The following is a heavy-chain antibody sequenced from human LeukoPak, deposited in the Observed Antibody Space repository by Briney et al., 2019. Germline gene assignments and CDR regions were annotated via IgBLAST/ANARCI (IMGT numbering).Heavy chain of an antibody. CDR3: AKTGTPWYYFDY. Sequence: SVKVSCKASGGTFSSYAISWVRQAPGQGLEWMGRIIPILGIANYAQRFQGRVTITADKSTSTAYMELSSLRSEDRAVYYCAKTGTPWYYFDYWGQGTLVTVSS. J-gene: IGHJ4*02. D-gene: IGHD1-1*01. CDR2: IIPILGIA. V-gene: IGHV1-69*04. CDR1: GGTFSSYA.